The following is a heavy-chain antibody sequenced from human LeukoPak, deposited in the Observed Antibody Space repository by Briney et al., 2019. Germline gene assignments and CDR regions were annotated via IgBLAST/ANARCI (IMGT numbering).Heavy chain of an antibody. CDR3: AKRYCSGGSCSPFDY. D-gene: IGHD2-15*01. CDR2: IKQDGSVK. V-gene: IGHV3-7*03. Sequence: GGSLRLSCAASGFTFSSYWMSWVRQAPGKGLEWVANIKQDGSVKYYVDSVKGRFTISRDNAKNTLYLQMNSLRAEDTAVYYCAKRYCSGGSCSPFDYWGQGTLVTVSS. J-gene: IGHJ4*02. CDR1: GFTFSSYW.